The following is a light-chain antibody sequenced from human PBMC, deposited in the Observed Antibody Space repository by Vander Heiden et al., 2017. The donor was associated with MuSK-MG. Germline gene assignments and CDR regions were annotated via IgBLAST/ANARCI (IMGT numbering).Light chain of an antibody. CDR3: QQYYSNPPHT. J-gene: IGKJ2*01. CDR1: QGISNS. Sequence: DIQMTQSPSSLSASVGDRVTITCRASQGISNSLAWYQQKPGKAPKLLLYTASRLESGVPSRFSGSGSGTDYTLTISSLQPEDFATYYCQQYYSNPPHTFGQGTKMEIK. CDR2: TAS. V-gene: IGKV1-NL1*01.